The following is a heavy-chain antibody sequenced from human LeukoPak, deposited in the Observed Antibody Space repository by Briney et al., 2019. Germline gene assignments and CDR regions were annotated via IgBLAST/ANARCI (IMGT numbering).Heavy chain of an antibody. CDR3: ARGGLGTGYYRRGFWFDP. CDR2: INHSGST. V-gene: IGHV4-34*01. D-gene: IGHD3-9*01. Sequence: SETLSLTCAVYGGSLSGYYWSWIRQPPGKGLEWIGEINHSGSTNYNPSLKSRVTISVDTSKNQFSLKLSSVTAADTAVYYCARGGLGTGYYRRGFWFDPWGQGTLVTVSS. CDR1: GGSLSGYY. J-gene: IGHJ5*02.